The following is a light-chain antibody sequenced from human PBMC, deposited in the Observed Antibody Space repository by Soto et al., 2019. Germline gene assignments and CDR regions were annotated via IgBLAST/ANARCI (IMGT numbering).Light chain of an antibody. J-gene: IGLJ2*01. Sequence: QSALTQPASVSGSPGQSITISCTGSSSDVGAYNYVSWYQQHPGKAPKLMIYDVTNRPSGVSNRFGGSKSGNTASLTISGLQAEDEADYYCSSHTSSSTLIFGGGTKLTVL. CDR3: SSHTSSSTLI. CDR1: SSDVGAYNY. V-gene: IGLV2-14*03. CDR2: DVT.